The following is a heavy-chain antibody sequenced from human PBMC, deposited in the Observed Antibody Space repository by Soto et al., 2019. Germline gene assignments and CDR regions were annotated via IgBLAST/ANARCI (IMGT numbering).Heavy chain of an antibody. J-gene: IGHJ4*02. D-gene: IGHD6-19*01. CDR2: IIPIVAII. Sequence: QVHLVQSGAEVKKPGSSVKVSCKASGGTFSSYSLSWVRQAPGQGLEWMGRIIPIVAIIKYAQKFQGRVTITADKSTSTSYMELSSLRSEDTAVYYCAREHSSGWDTDYWGQGTLVTVSS. CDR3: AREHSSGWDTDY. CDR1: GGTFSSYS. V-gene: IGHV1-69*08.